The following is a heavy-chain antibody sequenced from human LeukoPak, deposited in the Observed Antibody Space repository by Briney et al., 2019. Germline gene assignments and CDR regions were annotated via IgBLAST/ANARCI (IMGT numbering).Heavy chain of an antibody. J-gene: IGHJ4*02. Sequence: ASVKVSCKASGYTFTGYFLHWVRQAPGQGLEWMGWINPNNGGTRYAQRFQGRVTMTRDTSISTTYMVLSRLRSDDTAVYYCARDFGGTYPLFDYWGQGTLVTVSS. CDR1: GYTFTGYF. CDR2: INPNNGGT. CDR3: ARDFGGTYPLFDY. V-gene: IGHV1-2*02. D-gene: IGHD1-26*01.